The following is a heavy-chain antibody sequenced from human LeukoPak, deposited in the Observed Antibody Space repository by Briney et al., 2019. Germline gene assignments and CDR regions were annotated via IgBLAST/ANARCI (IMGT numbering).Heavy chain of an antibody. Sequence: PSETLSLTCAVYGGSLSGHYWSWIRQPPGEGLEWIGEINHSGNTNYNPSLKSRVTISVDTSKNQLSLRLSSVTAADTAVYYCAREKGYCSGGSCYGGTFDYRGQGTLVTVSS. CDR1: GGSLSGHY. CDR3: AREKGYCSGGSCYGGTFDY. V-gene: IGHV4-34*01. J-gene: IGHJ4*02. D-gene: IGHD2-15*01. CDR2: INHSGNT.